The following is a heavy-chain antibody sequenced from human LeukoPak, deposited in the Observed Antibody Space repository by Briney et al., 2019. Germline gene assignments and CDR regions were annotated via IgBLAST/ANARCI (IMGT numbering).Heavy chain of an antibody. CDR2: ISGYNGNT. D-gene: IGHD5-18*01. CDR1: GYTFTSYD. J-gene: IGHJ4*02. Sequence: GASVKVSCKASGYTFTSYDINWVRQAPGQGLEWMGWISGYNGNTNYAQKLQGRVTMTTDTSTSTAYMELSSLRSEDTAVYYCARDLAAGIQLWPAYWGQGTLVTVSS. V-gene: IGHV1-18*01. CDR3: ARDLAAGIQLWPAY.